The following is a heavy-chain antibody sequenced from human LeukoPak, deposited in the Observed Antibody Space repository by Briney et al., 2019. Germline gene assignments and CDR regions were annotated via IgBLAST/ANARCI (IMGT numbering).Heavy chain of an antibody. J-gene: IGHJ6*02. CDR3: ARPSAGSGSYYKYYGMDV. D-gene: IGHD3-10*01. CDR2: IYPGDSDT. V-gene: IGHV5-51*01. CDR1: GYSFTSYW. Sequence: GESLKISCKGSGYSFTSYWIGWVRPMPGKGLEWMGIIYPGDSDTRYSPSFQGQVTISADKSISTAYLQWSSLKASDTAMYYCARPSAGSGSYYKYYGMDVWGQGTTVTVSS.